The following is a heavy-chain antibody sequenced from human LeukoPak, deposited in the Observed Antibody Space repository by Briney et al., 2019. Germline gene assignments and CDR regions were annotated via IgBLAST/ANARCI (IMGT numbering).Heavy chain of an antibody. CDR1: GASITSYY. V-gene: IGHV4-59*12. D-gene: IGHD3/OR15-3a*01. CDR2: IYYSGST. J-gene: IGHJ4*02. Sequence: SETLSLTCTVSGASITSYYWSWIRQPPGKGLEWIGYIYYSGSTNYNPSLKSRLTISVDTSKKQFSLKLSSVTAADTAVYYCARGKRGLRDWGQGTLVTVSS. CDR3: ARGKRGLRD.